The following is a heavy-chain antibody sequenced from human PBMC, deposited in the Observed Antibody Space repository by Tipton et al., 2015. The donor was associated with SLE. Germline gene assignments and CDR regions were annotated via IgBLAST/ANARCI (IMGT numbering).Heavy chain of an antibody. Sequence: SLRLSCAASGFTFDVYAMHWVRQAPGKGLEWVSLISWDGGSTYYADSVKGRFTISRDNSKNSLYLQMNSLRAEDTALYYCAKDMFGGSDTYGMDVWGQGTTVTVSS. CDR1: GFTFDVYA. CDR2: ISWDGGST. CDR3: AKDMFGGSDTYGMDV. J-gene: IGHJ6*02. V-gene: IGHV3-43D*04. D-gene: IGHD2-15*01.